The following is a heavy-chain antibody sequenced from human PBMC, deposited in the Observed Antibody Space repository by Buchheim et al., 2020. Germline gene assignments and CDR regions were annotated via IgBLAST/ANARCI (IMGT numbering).Heavy chain of an antibody. J-gene: IGHJ4*02. Sequence: EVHLVESGGGLAQPGGSLSLSCAASGFTFSDYWMSWVRQAPGKGLEWVANIKRDGSDKHYVDSVKGRFTISRDNAQNSLYLQMTSLRAEDTAVYYCAKDLRGYCSSTSCQLPDYWGQGTL. CDR3: AKDLRGYCSSTSCQLPDY. CDR2: IKRDGSDK. V-gene: IGHV3-7*01. CDR1: GFTFSDYW. D-gene: IGHD2-2*01.